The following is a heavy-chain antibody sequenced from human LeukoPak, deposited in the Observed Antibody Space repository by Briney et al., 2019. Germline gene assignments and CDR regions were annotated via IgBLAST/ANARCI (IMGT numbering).Heavy chain of an antibody. Sequence: PGGSLRLSCAASGFTFTTFWMHWVRQPPGKGLVWVSGLNGDGSTTNYADSVKGRFTISRDNAKNTLYLQMDSLRAEDTAVYYCARANKPFDYWGQGTLVTVSS. CDR2: LNGDGSTT. D-gene: IGHD1/OR15-1a*01. CDR1: GFTFTTFW. V-gene: IGHV3-74*01. J-gene: IGHJ4*02. CDR3: ARANKPFDY.